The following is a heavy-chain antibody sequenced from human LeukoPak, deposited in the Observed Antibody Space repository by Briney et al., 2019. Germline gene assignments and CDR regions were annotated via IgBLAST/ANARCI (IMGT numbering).Heavy chain of an antibody. CDR3: ARPFSVHFDWDF. CDR2: ISSTSI. Sequence: GGSLRLSCAASGFTFSTYSMNWVRQAPGKGLEWLSYISSTSIYYADSVKGRFIISRDNGKNSLYLQMNSLRAEDTAVYYCARPFSVHFDWDFWGQGTLVTVSS. CDR1: GFTFSTYS. D-gene: IGHD3-9*01. J-gene: IGHJ4*02. V-gene: IGHV3-48*04.